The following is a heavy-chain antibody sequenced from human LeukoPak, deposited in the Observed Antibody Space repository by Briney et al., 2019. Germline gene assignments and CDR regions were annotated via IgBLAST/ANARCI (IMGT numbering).Heavy chain of an antibody. CDR2: IKQDGSEK. D-gene: IGHD5-12*01. CDR1: GFAFSTFW. CDR3: AKPIAITGATDGFDI. V-gene: IGHV3-7*01. J-gene: IGHJ3*02. Sequence: GGSLRLSCAASGFAFSTFWMNWLRPAPGKGLEGLANIKQDGSEKYYLDSVKGRFTISRDNAKNLLYLQMSSLRAEDTAVYYCAKPIAITGATDGFDIWGQGAKVIVSS.